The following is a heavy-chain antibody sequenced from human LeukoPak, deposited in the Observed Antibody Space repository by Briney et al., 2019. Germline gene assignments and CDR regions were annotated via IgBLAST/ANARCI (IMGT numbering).Heavy chain of an antibody. CDR2: ISCSGGST. Sequence: GGSLRLSCAASGFTFSSYAMSWVRQAPGKGLEWVSAISCSGGSTYYADPVKGRFTISRDNSKNTLYLQMNSLKAEDTAVYYCAREWVSRFDPWGQGTLVTVSS. CDR3: AREWVSRFDP. J-gene: IGHJ5*02. V-gene: IGHV3-23*01. CDR1: GFTFSSYA. D-gene: IGHD3-3*02.